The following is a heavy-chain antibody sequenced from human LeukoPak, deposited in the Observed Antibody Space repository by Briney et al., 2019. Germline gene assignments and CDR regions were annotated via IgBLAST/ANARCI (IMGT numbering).Heavy chain of an antibody. CDR3: ARDNGYYDSSGYSFDY. D-gene: IGHD3-22*01. J-gene: IGHJ4*02. CDR1: GGSITSSSYY. Sequence: PSETLSLTCTVSGGSITSSSYYWGWIRQPPGKGLDWTGYIYYSGSTNYNPSLKSRVTISVDTSKNQFSLKLSSVTAADTAVYYCARDNGYYDSSGYSFDYWGQGTLVTVSS. CDR2: IYYSGST. V-gene: IGHV4-61*01.